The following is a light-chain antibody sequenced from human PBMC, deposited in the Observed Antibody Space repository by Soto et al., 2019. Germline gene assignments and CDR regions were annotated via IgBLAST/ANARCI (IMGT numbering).Light chain of an antibody. CDR2: EVS. J-gene: IGLJ1*01. V-gene: IGLV2-14*01. CDR1: SSAVGGYNY. CDR3: SSYTSRNTPSV. Sequence: QSALTQPASVSGSPGQSITISCTGTSSAVGGYNYVSWYQQHPGKAPKLMIYEVSNRPSGVSTRFSGSKSGNTASLTISGLQAEDEADYYCSSYTSRNTPSVFGTGTTLTVL.